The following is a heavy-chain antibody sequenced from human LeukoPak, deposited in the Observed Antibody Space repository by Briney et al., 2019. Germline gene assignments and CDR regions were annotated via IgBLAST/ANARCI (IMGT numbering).Heavy chain of an antibody. Sequence: GGSLRLSCAASGFSFSSSYMYWVRQAPGKGLEWVSFFYRGDTTYYAESVRGRFTISRDNSKNTLYLQMNSLRAEDTAVYYCAKGYCSSTSCYVIDYWGQGTLVTVSS. J-gene: IGHJ4*02. V-gene: IGHV3-66*02. CDR1: GFSFSSSY. CDR2: FYRGDTT. CDR3: AKGYCSSTSCYVIDY. D-gene: IGHD2-2*01.